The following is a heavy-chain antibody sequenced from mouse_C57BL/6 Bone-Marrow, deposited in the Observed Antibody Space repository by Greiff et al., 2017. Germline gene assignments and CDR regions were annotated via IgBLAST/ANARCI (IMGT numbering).Heavy chain of an antibody. D-gene: IGHD2-4*01. CDR1: GYSITSGYY. CDR2: ISYDGSN. J-gene: IGHJ3*01. Sequence: ESGPGLVKPSQSLSLTCSVTGYSITSGYYWNWIRQFPGNKLEWMGYISYDGSNNYNPSLKNRISITRDTSKNQFFLKLNSVTTEDTATYYCARGSGLRPCAYWGQGTLVTVSA. CDR3: ARGSGLRPCAY. V-gene: IGHV3-6*01.